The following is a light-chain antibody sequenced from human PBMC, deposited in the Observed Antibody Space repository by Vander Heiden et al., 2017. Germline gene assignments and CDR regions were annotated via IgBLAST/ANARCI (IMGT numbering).Light chain of an antibody. CDR2: SNN. V-gene: IGLV1-47*02. J-gene: IGLJ3*02. CDR1: SSNIGSNY. Sequence: QSVLTQPPSASGTPGQRVPISCSGSSSNIGSNYVYWYQQLPGTAPKRLSDSNNQRPSGVPDRFSGSKAGTSASLDISGLRSEDEADYDCAAWDDSLSGWVFGGGTNLTVL. CDR3: AAWDDSLSGWV.